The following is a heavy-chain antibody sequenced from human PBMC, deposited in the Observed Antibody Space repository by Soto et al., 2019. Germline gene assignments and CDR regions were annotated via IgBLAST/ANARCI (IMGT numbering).Heavy chain of an antibody. CDR2: ISGSGGST. CDR1: GFTFSSYA. CDR3: ANRPGDYDSSDRGGGTKDY. V-gene: IGHV3-23*01. J-gene: IGHJ4*02. D-gene: IGHD3-22*01. Sequence: GGSLRFSCAASGFTFSSYAMSWVRQAPGKGLEWVSAISGSGGSTYYADSVKGRFTISRDNSKNTLYLQMNSLRAEDTAVYYCANRPGDYDSSDRGGGTKDYWGQGTLVTVSS.